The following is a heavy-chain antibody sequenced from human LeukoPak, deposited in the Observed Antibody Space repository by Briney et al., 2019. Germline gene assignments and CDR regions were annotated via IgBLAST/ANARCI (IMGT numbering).Heavy chain of an antibody. Sequence: VKPSETLSLTCTVSGGSISSYYWSWIRQPPGKGLEWIGCIYYSGSTNYNPSLKSRVTISVDTSKNQFSLKLSSVTAADTAVYYCARGGLWFGELLGGSFDYWGQGTLVTVSS. CDR3: ARGGLWFGELLGGSFDY. J-gene: IGHJ4*02. D-gene: IGHD3-10*01. V-gene: IGHV4-59*01. CDR1: GGSISSYY. CDR2: IYYSGST.